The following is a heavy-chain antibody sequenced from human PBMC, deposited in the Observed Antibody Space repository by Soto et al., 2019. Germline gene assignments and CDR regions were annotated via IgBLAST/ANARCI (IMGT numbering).Heavy chain of an antibody. CDR1: GFTFSDAW. CDR3: TTNSVTDFYYYGMEV. V-gene: IGHV3-15*01. CDR2: IKSKSDGGTT. J-gene: IGHJ6*02. Sequence: GGSLRLSCAASGFTFSDAWMSWVRQAPGKGLDWVGRIKSKSDGGTTEYAAPVRGRFTISRDDSKNTLYLQMNSLKTEDTGVYYCTTNSVTDFYYYGMEVWGLGTTVTVYS.